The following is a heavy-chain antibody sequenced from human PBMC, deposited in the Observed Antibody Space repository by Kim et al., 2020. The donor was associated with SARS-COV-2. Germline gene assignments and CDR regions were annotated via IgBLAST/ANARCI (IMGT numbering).Heavy chain of an antibody. V-gene: IGHV5-51*01. CDR2: IYPGDSDT. CDR3: ARADYYDSSGYYGTYYYYGMDV. Sequence: GESLKISCKGSGYSFTSYWIGWVRQMPGKGLEWMGIIYPGDSDTRYSPSFQGQVTISADKSISTAYLQWSSLKASDTAMYYCARADYYDSSGYYGTYYYYGMDVWGQGTTVTVSS. D-gene: IGHD3-22*01. J-gene: IGHJ6*02. CDR1: GYSFTSYW.